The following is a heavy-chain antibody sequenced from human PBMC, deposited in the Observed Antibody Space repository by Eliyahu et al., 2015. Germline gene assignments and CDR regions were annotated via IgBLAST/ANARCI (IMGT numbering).Heavy chain of an antibody. CDR3: VRHGSSSGWYFDL. CDR2: IFPANSET. CDR1: GYTFIGYW. V-gene: IGHV5-51*01. D-gene: IGHD6-6*01. Sequence: EVQLVQSGAEVKKPGESLKISCEGSGYTFIGYWTGWVRQLPGKGLEWMAIIFPANSETKYSPSFQGQVTISADKSSNTVYLQWSSLKASDTAMYYCVRHGSSSGWYFDLWGRGTLVTVSS. J-gene: IGHJ2*01.